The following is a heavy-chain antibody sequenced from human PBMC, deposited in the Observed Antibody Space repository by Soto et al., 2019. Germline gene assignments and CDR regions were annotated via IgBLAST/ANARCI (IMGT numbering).Heavy chain of an antibody. Sequence: EVQLVESGGGLVQPGGSLRLSCVASGFTFSSYWMHWVRQAPGKGLLWVSRITSDGSSTAYADSVKGRFTISRDNAKNTLYLPLDSLGAEETGVYYFARLFVGSVKSDPWGQGTLVTVSS. CDR1: GFTFSSYW. CDR3: ARLFVGSVKSDP. V-gene: IGHV3-74*01. CDR2: ITSDGSST. D-gene: IGHD3-16*01. J-gene: IGHJ5*02.